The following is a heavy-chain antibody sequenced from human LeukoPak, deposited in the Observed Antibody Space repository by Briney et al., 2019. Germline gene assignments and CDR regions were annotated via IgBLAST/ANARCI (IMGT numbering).Heavy chain of an antibody. CDR1: GFTFSSYW. CDR3: AELGITMIGGV. Sequence: PGGALRLSCAASGFTFSSYWMSWVRQAPGKGLEWVANIKQDGSEKYYVDSVKGRFTISRDNAKNSLYLQMNSLRAEDTAVYYCAELGITMIGGVWGKGTTVTISS. D-gene: IGHD3-10*02. J-gene: IGHJ6*04. CDR2: IKQDGSEK. V-gene: IGHV3-7*01.